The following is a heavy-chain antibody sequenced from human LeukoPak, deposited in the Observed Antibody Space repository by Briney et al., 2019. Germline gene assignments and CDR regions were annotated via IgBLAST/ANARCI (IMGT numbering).Heavy chain of an antibody. CDR1: GSIFTSYW. D-gene: IGHD2-2*02. CDR2: IYPGDSDT. J-gene: IGHJ6*03. CDR3: ARAYCSSTSCYKGYYYYYYMDV. Sequence: GESLKISCKGSGSIFTSYWIGWVRQMPGKGLEWMGIIYPGDSDTRYSPSFQGQVTISADKSISTAYLQWSSLKASDTAMYYCARAYCSSTSCYKGYYYYYYMDVWGKGTTVTVSS. V-gene: IGHV5-51*01.